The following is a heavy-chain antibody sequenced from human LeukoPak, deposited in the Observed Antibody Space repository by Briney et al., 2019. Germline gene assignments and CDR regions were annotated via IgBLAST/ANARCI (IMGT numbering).Heavy chain of an antibody. CDR3: ARKSAARKTSEFDY. Sequence: GASVKVSCKASGYTFTCYYMNWVRQAPGQGLEWMGWINPNSGGTNYAQKFQGRVSMTSDTSISTAYMELSSLRSDDTAVYYCARKSAARKTSEFDYWGQGTLVTVSS. D-gene: IGHD6-6*01. CDR2: INPNSGGT. CDR1: GYTFTCYY. V-gene: IGHV1-2*02. J-gene: IGHJ4*02.